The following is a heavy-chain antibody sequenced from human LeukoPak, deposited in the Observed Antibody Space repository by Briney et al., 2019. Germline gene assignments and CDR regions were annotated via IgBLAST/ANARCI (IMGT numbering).Heavy chain of an antibody. Sequence: GGSLRLSCAASGFHLSRYAISGVRQAPGKGLEWVSAISGSGGSTYYADSVKGRFTISRDNSKNTLYMKMNSLRAEDTAVYYRANFTFTPNDMVVVVAAGSFDYRGQGTLVTVSS. D-gene: IGHD2-15*01. J-gene: IGHJ4*02. CDR2: ISGSGGST. CDR1: GFHLSRYA. CDR3: ANFTFTPNDMVVVVAAGSFDY. V-gene: IGHV3-23*01.